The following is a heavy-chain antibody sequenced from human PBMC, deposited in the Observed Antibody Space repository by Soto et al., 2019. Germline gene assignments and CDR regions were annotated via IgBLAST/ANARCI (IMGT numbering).Heavy chain of an antibody. D-gene: IGHD5-12*01. CDR3: AKVPDIVATIYVDC. J-gene: IGHJ4*02. V-gene: IGHV3-23*01. CDR1: GFAFSSYA. CDR2: ISGSGGST. Sequence: GGSLRLSCAASGFAFSSYALTWVRQAPGKGLEWVSAISGSGGSTYYADSVKGRFTISRDNSKNTLYLQMNSLRAEDTAIYYCAKVPDIVATIYVDCWGQGTLVTVSP.